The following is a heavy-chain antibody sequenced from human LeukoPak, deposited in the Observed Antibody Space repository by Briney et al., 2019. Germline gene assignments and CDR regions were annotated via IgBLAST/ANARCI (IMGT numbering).Heavy chain of an antibody. Sequence: GGSLRLSCAASGFTFSSYAMSWVRQAPGRGLEWVSSISSSSSYVYYADSVKGRFIISRDNAKNSLYLQMNSLRAEDTAVYYCARTSYSYRPQDAFDIWGQGTMVTVSS. CDR3: ARTSYSYRPQDAFDI. D-gene: IGHD5-18*01. J-gene: IGHJ3*02. CDR2: ISSSSSYV. V-gene: IGHV3-21*01. CDR1: GFTFSSYA.